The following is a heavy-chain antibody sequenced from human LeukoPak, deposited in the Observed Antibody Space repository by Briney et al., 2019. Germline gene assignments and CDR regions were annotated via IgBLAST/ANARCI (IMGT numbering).Heavy chain of an antibody. J-gene: IGHJ3*02. V-gene: IGHV3-53*01. CDR1: GFTFSNAY. D-gene: IGHD2-15*01. CDR2: IYSGGST. Sequence: GGSLRLSCAASGFTFSNAYMNWVRQAPGKGLGWVSVIYSGGSTYYADSVKGRFTISRDNSKNTLYLQMNSLRAEDTAVYYCASSLYSPNAFGIWGQGTMVTVSS. CDR3: ASSLYSPNAFGI.